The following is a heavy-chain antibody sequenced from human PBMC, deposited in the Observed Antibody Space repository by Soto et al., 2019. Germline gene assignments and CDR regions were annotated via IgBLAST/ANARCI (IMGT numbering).Heavy chain of an antibody. D-gene: IGHD6-13*01. CDR2: INPSGGST. CDR1: GYTFTIYY. J-gene: IGHJ6*02. CDR3: ARDQVLAAAGTAAAVMDV. V-gene: IGHV1-46*01. Sequence: ASVKVSCKASGYTFTIYYMHWVRQAPGQGLEWMGIINPSGGSTSYAQKFQGRVTMTRDTSTSTVYMELSSLRSEDTAVYYCARDQVLAAAGTAAAVMDVWGQGTTVTVSS.